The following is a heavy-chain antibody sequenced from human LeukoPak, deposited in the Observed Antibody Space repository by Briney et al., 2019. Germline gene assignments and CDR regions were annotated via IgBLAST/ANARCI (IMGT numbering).Heavy chain of an antibody. J-gene: IGHJ6*03. CDR2: INWNGGST. Sequence: PGGSLRLSCAASGFTFDDYGMSWVRQAPGKGLEWVSGINWNGGSTGYADSVKGRFTISRDNAKNSLYLQMNSLRAEDTALYHCARLPGDPNRGSIFGVAFNNYYYYYYMDVWGKGTTVTVSS. V-gene: IGHV3-20*01. CDR3: ARLPGDPNRGSIFGVAFNNYYYYYYMDV. D-gene: IGHD3-3*01. CDR1: GFTFDDYG.